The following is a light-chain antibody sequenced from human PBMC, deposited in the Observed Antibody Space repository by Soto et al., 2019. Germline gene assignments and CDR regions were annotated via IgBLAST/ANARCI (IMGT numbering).Light chain of an antibody. J-gene: IGKJ5*01. CDR1: QSVSSN. CDR2: GAS. Sequence: EIVMTQSPATLSVSPGESATLSCRASQSVSSNLAWHQQKPGQAPRLLIYGASTRATGIPARFSGSGSGTEFTLTISSLQSEDFAVYYCQQYDNWPPITFGQGTRLEIK. V-gene: IGKV3-15*01. CDR3: QQYDNWPPIT.